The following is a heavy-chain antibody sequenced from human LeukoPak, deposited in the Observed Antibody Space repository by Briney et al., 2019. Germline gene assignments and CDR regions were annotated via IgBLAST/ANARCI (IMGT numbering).Heavy chain of an antibody. D-gene: IGHD3-22*01. V-gene: IGHV4-39*01. CDR2: IYYSGST. J-gene: IGHJ2*01. CDR3: ARQGSYDSSGYYYKWYFDL. CDR1: GGSISSSSYY. Sequence: PSETLSLTCTVSGGSISSSSYYWGWIRQPPGKGLEWIGSIYYSGSTYYNPSLKSRVTISVDTSKNQFSLKLGSVTAADTAVYYCARQGSYDSSGYYYKWYFDLWGRGTLVTVSS.